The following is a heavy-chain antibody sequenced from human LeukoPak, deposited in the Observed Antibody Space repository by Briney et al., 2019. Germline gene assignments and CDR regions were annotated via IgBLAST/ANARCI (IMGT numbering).Heavy chain of an antibody. CDR3: ASGSAVGATRMIYYFDY. Sequence: GASVKVSCKAFGYTSTGYYIHWVRKAPGQGLEWMGWINPNSGDTKSAQRFQGRVTMTRDTSISTAYMELSRLRSDDKAVYYCASGSAVGATRMIYYFDYWGQGTLVSVSS. CDR2: INPNSGDT. CDR1: GYTSTGYY. J-gene: IGHJ4*02. D-gene: IGHD1-26*01. V-gene: IGHV1-2*02.